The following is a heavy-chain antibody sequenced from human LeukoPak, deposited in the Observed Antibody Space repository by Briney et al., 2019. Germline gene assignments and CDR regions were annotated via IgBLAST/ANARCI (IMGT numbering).Heavy chain of an antibody. CDR3: SRYDLGGAFDI. J-gene: IGHJ3*02. CDR1: GFTFSDYA. V-gene: IGHV3-53*01. Sequence: GGSLRLSCAASGFTFSDYAMSWVRQAPGEGLEWVSVIYSDGSTYYADSVKGRFTISRDNSKNKLYLQMNSLRAEDTAVYFCSRYDLGGAFDIWGQGTMVTVSS. D-gene: IGHD3-16*01. CDR2: IYSDGST.